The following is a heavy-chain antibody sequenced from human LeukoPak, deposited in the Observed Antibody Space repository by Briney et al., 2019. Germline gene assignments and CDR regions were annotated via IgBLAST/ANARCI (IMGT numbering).Heavy chain of an antibody. V-gene: IGHV3-73*01. Sequence: GGSLRLSCAASGFTFSGSAMHWVRQASGKGLEWVGRIRSKASSYATAYAASVKGRFTISRDDSKNTAYLQMNSLKTEDTAVYYCTRPLSGIAVAGTWYYYYYGMDVWGQGTTVTVSS. J-gene: IGHJ6*02. CDR1: GFTFSGSA. CDR2: IRSKASSYAT. CDR3: TRPLSGIAVAGTWYYYYYGMDV. D-gene: IGHD6-19*01.